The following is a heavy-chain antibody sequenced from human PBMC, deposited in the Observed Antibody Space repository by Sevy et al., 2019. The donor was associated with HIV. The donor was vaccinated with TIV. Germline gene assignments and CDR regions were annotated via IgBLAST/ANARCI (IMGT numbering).Heavy chain of an antibody. CDR2: IKSKTDGGTT. V-gene: IGHV3-15*01. Sequence: GGSLRLSCAASGFTFSNAWMSWVRQAPGKGLEWVGRIKSKTDGGTTDDAAPVKGRFTISRNDSKNTQYLQMNSRKTVDTAVYYCTTDGGGARILRFLEWLLRRSWFDPWGQGTLVTVSS. CDR3: TTDGGGARILRFLEWLLRRSWFDP. D-gene: IGHD3-3*01. J-gene: IGHJ5*02. CDR1: GFTFSNAW.